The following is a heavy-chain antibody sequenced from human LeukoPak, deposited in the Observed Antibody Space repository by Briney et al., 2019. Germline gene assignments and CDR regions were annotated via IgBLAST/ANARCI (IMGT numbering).Heavy chain of an antibody. D-gene: IGHD3-22*01. CDR1: GGSISGYY. V-gene: IGHV4-59*01. J-gene: IGHJ4*02. Sequence: SETLSLTCTVSGGSISGYYWSWIRQPPGKGLEWIGNVYYSGGTNYNPSLKSRVTISIDTSKNQFSLSLSSVTAADTAVYYCARDELYYYDSSGSYYFDYWGQGTLVTVSS. CDR3: ARDELYYYDSSGSYYFDY. CDR2: VYYSGGT.